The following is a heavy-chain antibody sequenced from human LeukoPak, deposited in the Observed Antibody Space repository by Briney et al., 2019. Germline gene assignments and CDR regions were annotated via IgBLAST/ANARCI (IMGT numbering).Heavy chain of an antibody. D-gene: IGHD5-18*01. J-gene: IGHJ4*02. CDR1: GYSFTSYW. CDR2: IYPGDSDT. CDR3: ARLDRTAMVISYFDY. Sequence: GESLKISCKGSGYSFTSYWIGWVRQMPGKGLEWMGIIYPGDSDTRYSPSFQGQVTISADKSISTAYLQWSSLKASDTAMYYCARLDRTAMVISYFDYWGQGTLVTVSS. V-gene: IGHV5-51*01.